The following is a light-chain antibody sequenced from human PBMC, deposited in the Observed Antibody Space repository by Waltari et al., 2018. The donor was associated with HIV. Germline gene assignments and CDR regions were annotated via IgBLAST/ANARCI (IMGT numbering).Light chain of an antibody. J-gene: IGLJ2*01. V-gene: IGLV2-8*01. CDR1: SSDVGGYNY. Sequence: QSALTQPPSASGSPGQSVTISCTGTSSDVGGYNYVSWYQQLPGRAPKRMIDDVTKRPPRVPYRFSGSKSGNTASLTVSGLQAEDEADYFCSSYSGSNTLVFGGGTKLTVL. CDR3: SSYSGSNTLV. CDR2: DVT.